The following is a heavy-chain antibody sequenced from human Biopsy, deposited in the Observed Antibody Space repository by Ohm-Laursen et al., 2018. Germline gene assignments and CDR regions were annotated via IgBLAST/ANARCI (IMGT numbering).Heavy chain of an antibody. J-gene: IGHJ1*01. CDR2: ISYTGYT. CDR3: ARGSNEYGGLYFPH. V-gene: IGHV4-59*11. D-gene: IGHD4-23*01. Sequence: SDTLSLTCIVSGGSFTGHYWSWIRQPPGKGLEWIGHISYTGYTSYKSSLKSRVTISLDTSRKHFSLRLTSLAAADTAVYYCARGSNEYGGLYFPHWGQGTLVTVSS. CDR1: GGSFTGHY.